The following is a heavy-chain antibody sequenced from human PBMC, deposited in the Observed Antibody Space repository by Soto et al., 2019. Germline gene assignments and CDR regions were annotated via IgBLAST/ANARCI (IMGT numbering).Heavy chain of an antibody. J-gene: IGHJ4*02. CDR1: GGTFSSYA. V-gene: IGHV1-69*13. CDR3: ARVLVKAVAGTVLGY. Sequence: WASVKVSCKASGGTFSSYAISWVRQAPGQGLEWMGGIIPIFGTANYAQKFQGRVTITADESTSTAYMELSSLRSEDTAAYYCARVLVKAVAGTVLGYWGQGTLVTVSS. CDR2: IIPIFGTA. D-gene: IGHD6-19*01.